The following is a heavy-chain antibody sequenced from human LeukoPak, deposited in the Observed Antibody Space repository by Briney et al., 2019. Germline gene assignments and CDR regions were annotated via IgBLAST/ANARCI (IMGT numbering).Heavy chain of an antibody. V-gene: IGHV3-74*01. CDR1: GFTFSIDC. J-gene: IGHJ6*03. Sequence: GRSLRLSCAASGFTFSIDCMHSVRHAPGKGLVWVSRINSDGSNTSYADSVEGRFTISRENAKNTLYLQMNSLRAEDTAVYYCARDSYGSGIGYYYYYMDVWGKGTTVTVSS. CDR2: INSDGSNT. D-gene: IGHD3-10*01. CDR3: ARDSYGSGIGYYYYYMDV.